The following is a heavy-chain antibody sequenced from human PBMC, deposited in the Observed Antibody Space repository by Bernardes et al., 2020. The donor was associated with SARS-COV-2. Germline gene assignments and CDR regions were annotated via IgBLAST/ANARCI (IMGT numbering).Heavy chain of an antibody. J-gene: IGHJ4*02. V-gene: IGHV3-21*01. CDR2: ISGDSTNI. CDR3: TRDIPFSGTY. D-gene: IGHD1-26*01. Sequence: GGSLRLSCAGSGFSFSSNTMDWFRQAPGKGLEWVSSISGDSTNIFYADSVKGRFTISRDNTKNSLFLQMNSLRAEDTAVYYCTRDIPFSGTYWGQGTLVTGSS. CDR1: GFSFSSNT.